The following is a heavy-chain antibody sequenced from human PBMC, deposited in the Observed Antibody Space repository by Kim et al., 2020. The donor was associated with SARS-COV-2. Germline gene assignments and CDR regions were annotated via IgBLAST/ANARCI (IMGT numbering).Heavy chain of an antibody. J-gene: IGHJ6*02. Sequence: GGSLRLSCAASGFTFSSYGMHWVRQAPGKGLEWVAVISYDGSNKYYADSVKGRFTISRDNSKNTLYLQMNSLRAEDTAVYYCAKESGSGSYYACTYYYYGLGVWGQGTTVTVSS. CDR1: GFTFSSYG. D-gene: IGHD3-10*01. CDR2: ISYDGSNK. V-gene: IGHV3-30*18. CDR3: AKESGSGSYYACTYYYYGLGV.